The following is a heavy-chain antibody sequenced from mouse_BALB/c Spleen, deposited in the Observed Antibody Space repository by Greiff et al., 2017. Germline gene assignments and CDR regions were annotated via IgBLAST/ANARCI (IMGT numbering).Heavy chain of an antibody. Sequence: VQLQQSGPGLVKPSQSLSLTCTVTGYSITSDYAWNWIRQFPGNKLEWMGYISYSGSTSYNPSLKSRISITRDTSKNQFFLQLNSVTTEDTAMYYCARRGLGYWYFDVWGAGTTVTVSS. J-gene: IGHJ1*01. CDR2: ISYSGST. V-gene: IGHV3-2*02. D-gene: IGHD4-1*01. CDR3: ARRGLGYWYFDV. CDR1: GYSITSDYA.